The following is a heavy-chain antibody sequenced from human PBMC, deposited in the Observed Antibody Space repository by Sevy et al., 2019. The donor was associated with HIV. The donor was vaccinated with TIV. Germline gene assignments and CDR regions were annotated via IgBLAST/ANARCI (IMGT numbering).Heavy chain of an antibody. Sequence: ASVKVSCKASGYTFTSYGISWVRQAPGQGLEWMGWISAYNGNTNYAQKLQGRVTMTTDTSTSTAYMELRSLRSDDTAVYSCAREAGGGSYYGLEYWGQGTLVTVSS. CDR2: ISAYNGNT. CDR1: GYTFTSYG. D-gene: IGHD1-26*01. V-gene: IGHV1-18*01. J-gene: IGHJ4*02. CDR3: AREAGGGSYYGLEY.